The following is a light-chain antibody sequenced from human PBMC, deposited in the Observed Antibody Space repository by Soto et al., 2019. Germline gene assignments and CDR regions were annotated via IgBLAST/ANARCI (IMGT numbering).Light chain of an antibody. V-gene: IGKV3-11*01. CDR1: QSVSSY. CDR3: QQRSNWPWT. Sequence: EIVLTHSPATLSLSPGERATLSFRASQSVSSYLAWYQQKPGQAPRLLIYDASNRATGIPARFSGSGSGTDFTLTISSLEPEDFAVYYCQQRSNWPWTFGQGTKVDIK. CDR2: DAS. J-gene: IGKJ1*01.